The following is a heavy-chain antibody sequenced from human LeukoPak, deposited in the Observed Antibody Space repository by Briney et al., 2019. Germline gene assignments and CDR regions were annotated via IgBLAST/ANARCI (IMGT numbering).Heavy chain of an antibody. V-gene: IGHV1-69*05. CDR2: IIPIFGTA. J-gene: IGHJ4*02. Sequence: GSSVKVSCKXSGGTFSSYAISWVRQAPGQGLEWMGRIIPIFGTANYAQKFQGRVTITTDESTSTAYMELSSLRSEDTAVYYCARAPYSSGYYSLFDYWGQGTLVTVSS. CDR1: GGTFSSYA. D-gene: IGHD3-22*01. CDR3: ARAPYSSGYYSLFDY.